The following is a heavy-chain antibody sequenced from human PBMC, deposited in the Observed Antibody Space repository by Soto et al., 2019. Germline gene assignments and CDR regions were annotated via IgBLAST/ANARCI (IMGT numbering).Heavy chain of an antibody. CDR3: ANLDS. V-gene: IGHV3-48*02. CDR2: IDSSTTTI. J-gene: IGHJ4*02. CDR1: GFSFSDSS. Sequence: PGGSLRLSCAASGFSFSDSSMNWVRQAPGKGLEWVSYIDSSTTTIYYADSVKGRFTVSRDNAKNSLYLQMNSLRDEDTAVYYCANLDSWGQGTLVTVSS.